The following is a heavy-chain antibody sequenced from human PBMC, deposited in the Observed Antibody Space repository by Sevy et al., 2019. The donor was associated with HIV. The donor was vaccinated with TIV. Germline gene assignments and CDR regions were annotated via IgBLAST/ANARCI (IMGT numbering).Heavy chain of an antibody. CDR3: ARDIGAGSNSETSSPPFFFYYFDS. CDR2: INSDGYIT. D-gene: IGHD1-26*01. V-gene: IGHV3-74*01. Sequence: GGSLRLSCAASGFTVSSDWMHWVRQEPGKGLMWVSSINSDGYITNYADSVKGRFTISRDNARNTLYLQMNNMRSEDTALYYCARDIGAGSNSETSSPPFFFYYFDSWGQGTLVTVSS. CDR1: GFTVSSDW. J-gene: IGHJ4*02.